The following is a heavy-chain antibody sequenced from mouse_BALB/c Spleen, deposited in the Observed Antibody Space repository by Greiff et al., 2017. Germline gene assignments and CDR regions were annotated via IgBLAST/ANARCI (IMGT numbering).Heavy chain of an antibody. CDR2: IYPSGSET. CDR3: ARIYSGNDEAIDY. J-gene: IGHJ4*01. V-gene: IGHV1-61*01. Sequence: VQLQQPGAELVRPGASVKLSCKASGYSFTSYWLNWVKQRPGQGLEWIGMIYPSGSETKLNQKFKDKATLTADKSSSTAYMQLSSPTSEDSAVYYCARIYSGNDEAIDYWGQGTSVTVSS. D-gene: IGHD2-2*01. CDR1: GYSFTSYW.